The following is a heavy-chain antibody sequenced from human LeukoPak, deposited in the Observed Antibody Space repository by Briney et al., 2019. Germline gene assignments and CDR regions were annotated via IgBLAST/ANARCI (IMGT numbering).Heavy chain of an antibody. Sequence: SETLSLTCTVSGGSISSGDYYWSWIRQPPGKGLEWIGYIYYSGSTYYNPSLKSRVTISVDTSKNQFALKLSSVTAADTAVYYCARLYYYDSSGLDYWGQGTLVTVSS. V-gene: IGHV4-30-4*08. J-gene: IGHJ4*02. CDR3: ARLYYYDSSGLDY. CDR2: IYYSGST. D-gene: IGHD3-22*01. CDR1: GGSISSGDYY.